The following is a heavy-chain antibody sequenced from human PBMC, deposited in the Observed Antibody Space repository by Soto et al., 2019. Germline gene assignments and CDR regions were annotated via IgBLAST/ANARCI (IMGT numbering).Heavy chain of an antibody. CDR3: AKGADEGIVGATCFDY. J-gene: IGHJ4*02. CDR1: GFTFSSYG. D-gene: IGHD1-26*01. V-gene: IGHV3-30*18. CDR2: ISYDGSNK. Sequence: QVQLVESGGGVVQPGRSLRLSCAASGFTFSSYGMHWVRQAPGKGLEWVAVISYDGSNKYYADSVKGRFTISRDNSKNTLYLQMNSLRAEDTAVYYCAKGADEGIVGATCFDYWGQGTLVTVSS.